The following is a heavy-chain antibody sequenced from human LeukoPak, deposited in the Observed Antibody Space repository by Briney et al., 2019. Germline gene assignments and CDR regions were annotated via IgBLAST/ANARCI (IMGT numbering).Heavy chain of an antibody. CDR1: GLTFSSYA. Sequence: GGSLRLSCAASGLTFSSYAMSWVRQAPGKGLEWVSAISGSGGSTYYADSVKGRFTISRDNSKNTLYLQMNSLRAEDTAVYYCAKGYCSSTSCHYYYYYMDVWGKGTTVTVSS. J-gene: IGHJ6*03. V-gene: IGHV3-23*01. CDR2: ISGSGGST. D-gene: IGHD2-2*01. CDR3: AKGYCSSTSCHYYYYYMDV.